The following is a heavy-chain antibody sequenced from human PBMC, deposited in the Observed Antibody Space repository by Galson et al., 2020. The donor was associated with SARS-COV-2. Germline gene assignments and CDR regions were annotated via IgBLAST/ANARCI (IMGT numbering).Heavy chain of an antibody. CDR1: GYMFSNFA. J-gene: IGHJ4*02. D-gene: IGHD3-3*01. CDR3: ARVGRVTVYGVVLNYFDY. CDR2: INTNTGNP. V-gene: IGHV7-4-1*02. Sequence: ASVKVSCKASGYMFSNFAMHWVRQAPGKGLEWLGWINTNTGNPMYAQGSKGRFVFSLDTSVTTAYLQINKLKAEDTAVYYCARVGRVTVYGVVLNYFDYWGQGTLVTVSS.